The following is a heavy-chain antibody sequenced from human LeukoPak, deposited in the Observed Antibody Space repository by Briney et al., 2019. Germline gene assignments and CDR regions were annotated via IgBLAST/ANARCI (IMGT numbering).Heavy chain of an antibody. Sequence: GVSLRFSCSTSGFTFSNYAMTWVRQAPGKGLEWVSAINIYATKTNYADSVKGRFTISRDNSKNTLYLQMNSLRGEDTAVYYCARDFKADYWGQGTLVTVSS. CDR2: INIYATKT. CDR3: ARDFKADY. V-gene: IGHV3-23*01. J-gene: IGHJ4*02. CDR1: GFTFSNYA.